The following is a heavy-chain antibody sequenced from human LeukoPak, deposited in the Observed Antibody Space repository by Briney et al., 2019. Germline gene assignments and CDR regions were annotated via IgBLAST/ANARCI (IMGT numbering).Heavy chain of an antibody. J-gene: IGHJ6*03. CDR1: GGSLSSSSYY. Sequence: SETLSLTCTVSGGSLSSSSYYWGWIRQPPGKGLEWIGSIYYSGSTYYNPSLKSRVTISVDTSKNQFSLKLSSVTAADTAVYYCAKGLNYYYMDVWGKGTTVTVSS. V-gene: IGHV4-39*07. CDR2: IYYSGST. CDR3: AKGLNYYYMDV.